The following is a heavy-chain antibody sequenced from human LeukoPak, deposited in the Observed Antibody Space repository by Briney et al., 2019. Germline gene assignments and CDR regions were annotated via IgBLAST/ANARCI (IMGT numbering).Heavy chain of an antibody. CDR3: ARGVPAAIYYYYMDV. V-gene: IGHV4-39*01. J-gene: IGHJ6*03. D-gene: IGHD2-2*02. CDR2: IYYSGST. CDR1: GGSISSYY. Sequence: PSETLSLTCTVSGGSISSYYWSWIRQPPGKGLEWIGSIYYSGSTYYNPSLKSRVTISVDTSKNQFSLKLSSVTAADTAVYYCARGVPAAIYYYYMDVWGKGTTVTVSS.